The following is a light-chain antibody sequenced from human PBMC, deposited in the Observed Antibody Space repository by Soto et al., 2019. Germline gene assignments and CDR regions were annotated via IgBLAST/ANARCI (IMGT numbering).Light chain of an antibody. CDR3: RSYTSSSTTSV. V-gene: IGLV2-14*01. J-gene: IGLJ1*01. CDR1: SSDVGGYNY. CDR2: EVS. Sequence: QSALTQPASVSGSPGQSITISCTGTSSDVGGYNYVSWYQQHPGKAPKLMIYEVSNRPSGVSNRFSGSKSGNTASLTISGLQDEDEADYYCRSYTSSSTTSVFGPGTKLTVL.